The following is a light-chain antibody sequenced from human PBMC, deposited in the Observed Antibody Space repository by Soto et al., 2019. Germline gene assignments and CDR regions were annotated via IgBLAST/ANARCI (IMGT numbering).Light chain of an antibody. CDR3: QQYASAPQT. CDR1: LTVTNNY. Sequence: EIVLTHSPDTLSLSPGERATLSCRASLTVTNNYLAWYQQKAGQAPRLVIYDASTRATGIPDRFSASGSGTDFTLTIRRLEPEDFAVYFCQQYASAPQTFGQVTKVEVK. J-gene: IGKJ1*01. V-gene: IGKV3-20*01. CDR2: DAS.